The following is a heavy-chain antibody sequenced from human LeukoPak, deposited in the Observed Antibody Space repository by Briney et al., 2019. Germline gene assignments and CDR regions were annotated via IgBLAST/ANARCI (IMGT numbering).Heavy chain of an antibody. Sequence: SETLSLTCAVYGGSFSGYYWSWIRQPPGKGLEWIGEINHSGSTNYNPSLKSRVTISVDTSKNQFSLKLSSVTAADTAVYYCARARLLWFGDRSSYFDYWGQGTLVTVSS. J-gene: IGHJ4*02. CDR1: GGSFSGYY. CDR2: INHSGST. V-gene: IGHV4-34*01. CDR3: ARARLLWFGDRSSYFDY. D-gene: IGHD3-10*01.